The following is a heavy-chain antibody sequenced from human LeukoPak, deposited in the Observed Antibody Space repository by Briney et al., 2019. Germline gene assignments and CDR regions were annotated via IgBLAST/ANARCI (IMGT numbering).Heavy chain of an antibody. D-gene: IGHD3-10*01. V-gene: IGHV1-69*05. CDR3: ASSLLWFGEFHIRTFDY. Sequence: SVKVSCKASGGTFSSYAISWVRQAPGQGLEWMGGIIPIFGTANYAQKFQGRVTITTDESTSTAYMELSGLRSEDTAVYYCASSLLWFGEFHIRTFDYWGQGTLVTVSS. J-gene: IGHJ4*02. CDR2: IIPIFGTA. CDR1: GGTFSSYA.